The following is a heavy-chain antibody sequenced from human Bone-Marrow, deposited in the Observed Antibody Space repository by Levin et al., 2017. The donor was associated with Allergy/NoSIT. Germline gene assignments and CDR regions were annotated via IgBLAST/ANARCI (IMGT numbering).Heavy chain of an antibody. D-gene: IGHD3-10*01. Sequence: SVKVSCKASGGIFNRFAFSWVRQAPGQGLEWMGGIITNFDTADYAQKFQGRLTITADESTTTVFMQLSSLRSDDTGVYYCARDQGQGWAGSDRFGLEVDYYYGMDVWGQGTTVTVSS. J-gene: IGHJ6*02. CDR1: GGIFNRFA. V-gene: IGHV1-69*13. CDR2: IITNFDTA. CDR3: ARDQGQGWAGSDRFGLEVDYYYGMDV.